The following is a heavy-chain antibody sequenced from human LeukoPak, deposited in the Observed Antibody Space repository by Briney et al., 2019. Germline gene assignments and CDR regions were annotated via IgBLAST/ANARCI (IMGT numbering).Heavy chain of an antibody. CDR2: ISAYNGNT. Sequence: ASVKVSCKASGYTFTSYGISWVRQAPGQGLEWMGWISAYNGNTNYAQKLQGRVTMTTDTSTSTAYMELRSLRSDDTAVYYCARVHYDFWSGYRPKNYYYMDVWGKGTTVTVSS. J-gene: IGHJ6*03. D-gene: IGHD3-3*01. CDR1: GYTFTSYG. V-gene: IGHV1-18*01. CDR3: ARVHYDFWSGYRPKNYYYMDV.